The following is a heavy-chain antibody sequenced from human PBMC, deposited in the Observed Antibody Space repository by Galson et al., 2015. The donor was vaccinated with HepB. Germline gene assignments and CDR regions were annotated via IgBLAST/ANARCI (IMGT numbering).Heavy chain of an antibody. CDR3: ARPNMDHEGSYCFDY. Sequence: SCKASGGAFSSYTLNWVRQAPGQGLEWMGSIIPMFGVLHLARKFQGRVTMTADASTNTAYMELSSLRSEDTAVYFCARPNMDHEGSYCFDYWGQGTPVTVSS. J-gene: IGHJ4*02. CDR1: GGAFSSYT. V-gene: IGHV1-69*02. D-gene: IGHD3-10*01. CDR2: IIPMFGVL.